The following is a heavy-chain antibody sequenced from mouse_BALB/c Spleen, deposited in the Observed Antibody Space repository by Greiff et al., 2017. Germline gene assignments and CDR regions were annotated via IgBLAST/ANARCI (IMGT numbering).Heavy chain of an antibody. CDR3: ARFIYGPMDY. Sequence: DVKLQESGAELVKPGASVKLSCTASGFNIKDTYMHWVKQRPEQGLEWIGRIDPANGNTKYDPKFQGKATITADTSSNTAYLQLSSLTSEDTAVYYCARFIYGPMDYWGQGTSVTVSS. V-gene: IGHV14-3*02. CDR1: GFNIKDTY. D-gene: IGHD1-1*02. CDR2: IDPANGNT. J-gene: IGHJ4*01.